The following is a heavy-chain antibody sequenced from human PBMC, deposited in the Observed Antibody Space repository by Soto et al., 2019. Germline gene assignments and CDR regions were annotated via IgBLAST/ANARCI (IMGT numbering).Heavy chain of an antibody. V-gene: IGHV1-69*04. J-gene: IGHJ4*02. CDR2: IIPVLGIV. D-gene: IGHD1-1*01. Sequence: QVQLVQSGAEVKKPGSSVKVSCKASGGTFTSYSITWVRQAPGQGLEWMGRIIPVLGIVNYAQKFQGRVTITAEKSTTTAYMELSSLRSEDTAVYYCARDGLGTTRRYFDSWGQGTLVTVSS. CDR1: GGTFTSYS. CDR3: ARDGLGTTRRYFDS.